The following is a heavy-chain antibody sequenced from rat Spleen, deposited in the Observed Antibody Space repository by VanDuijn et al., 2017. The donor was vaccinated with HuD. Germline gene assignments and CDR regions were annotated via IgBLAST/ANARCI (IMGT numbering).Heavy chain of an antibody. CDR3: TRPNYPGFNYFDY. D-gene: IGHD1-4*01. J-gene: IGHJ2*01. CDR2: ISYDGSST. V-gene: IGHV5-29*01. CDR1: GFTFSDYY. Sequence: EVQLVESDGGLVQPGRSLKLSCAASGFTFSDYYMAWVRQAPTKGLEWVATISYDGSSTYYRDSVKGRFTLSRDNAISTLYLQMDSLRSEDTATYYCTRPNYPGFNYFDYWGQGVMVTVSS.